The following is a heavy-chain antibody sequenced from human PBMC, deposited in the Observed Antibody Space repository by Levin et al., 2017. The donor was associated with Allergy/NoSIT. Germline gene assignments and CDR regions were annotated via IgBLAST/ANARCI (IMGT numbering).Heavy chain of an antibody. CDR3: ARDRATVTYSPDYGMDV. CDR2: ISSSSSYI. D-gene: IGHD4-17*01. J-gene: IGHJ6*02. CDR1: GFTFSSYS. V-gene: IGHV3-21*01. Sequence: GESLKISCAASGFTFSSYSMNWVRQAPGKGLEWVSSISSSSSYIYYADSVKGRFTISRDNAKNSLYLQMNSLRAEDTAVYYCARDRATVTYSPDYGMDVWGQGTTVTVSS.